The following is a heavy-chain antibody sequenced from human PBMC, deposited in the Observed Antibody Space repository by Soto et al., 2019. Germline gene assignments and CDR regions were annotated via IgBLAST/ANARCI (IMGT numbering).Heavy chain of an antibody. V-gene: IGHV4-59*01. D-gene: IGHD1-7*01. Sequence: PSETLSLTCTVSGGSISSYYWSWIRQPPGKGLEWIGYIYYSGSTNYNPSLKSRVTISVDTSKNQFSLKLSSVTAADTAVYYCARAVNWNYLAYYYGMDVWGQGTTVTVSS. CDR3: ARAVNWNYLAYYYGMDV. CDR2: IYYSGST. CDR1: GGSISSYY. J-gene: IGHJ6*02.